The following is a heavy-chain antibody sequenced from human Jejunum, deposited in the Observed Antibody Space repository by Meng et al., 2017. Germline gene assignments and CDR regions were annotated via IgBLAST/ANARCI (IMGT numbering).Heavy chain of an antibody. CDR2: ISGAVQNT. Sequence: GESLKISCAGSGFTFSFYAMSWVRQAPGKGLEWVSGISGAVQNTNYAGSVQGRFTISRDNSKNTLYLQMNSLRVEDTAVYYCAKMALWIQLANFDSWGQGTLVTVSS. CDR3: AKMALWIQLANFDS. J-gene: IGHJ4*02. CDR1: GFTFSFYA. D-gene: IGHD5-18*01. V-gene: IGHV3-23*01.